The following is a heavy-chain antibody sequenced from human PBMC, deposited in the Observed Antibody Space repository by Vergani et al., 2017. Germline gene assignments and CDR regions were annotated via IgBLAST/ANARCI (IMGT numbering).Heavy chain of an antibody. V-gene: IGHV3-23*01. CDR2: ISGSGGST. CDR1: GFTFSSYA. J-gene: IGHJ3*02. Sequence: EVQLLESGGGLVQPGGSLRLSCAASGFTFSSYAMSWVRQAPGKGLEWVSAISGSGGSTYYADSVKGRFTISRDNCKNTLYLQMNSLRAEDTAVYYCAKARGSRGGSCYYTCGDAFDIWGLGTMVTVS. D-gene: IGHD2-15*01. CDR3: AKARGSRGGSCYYTCGDAFDI.